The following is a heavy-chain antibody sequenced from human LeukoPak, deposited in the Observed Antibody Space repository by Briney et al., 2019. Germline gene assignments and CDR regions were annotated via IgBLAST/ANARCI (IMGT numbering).Heavy chain of an antibody. D-gene: IGHD2/OR15-2a*01. CDR1: GFRFSSHW. CDR3: AKEGTTIYYYYYMDV. J-gene: IGHJ6*03. V-gene: IGHV3-30*18. Sequence: QPGGSLRLSCVASGFRFSSHWMSWVRHSPGKGLEWVAVISYDGSNKYYADSVKGRFTISRDNSKNTLYLQMNSLRAEDTAVYYCAKEGTTIYYYYYMDVWGKGTTVTVSS. CDR2: ISYDGSNK.